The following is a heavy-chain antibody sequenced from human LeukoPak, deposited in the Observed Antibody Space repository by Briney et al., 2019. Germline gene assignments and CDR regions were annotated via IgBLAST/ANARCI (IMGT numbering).Heavy chain of an antibody. D-gene: IGHD6-13*01. V-gene: IGHV1-46*01. CDR2: INPSGGST. CDR1: GYTFTDYY. Sequence: GESLKISCKTSGYTFTDYYIHWVRQAPGQGLEWMGIINPSGGSTSYAQKFQGRVTMTRDTSTSTVYMELSSLRSEDTAVYYCARSGGTIAAAPNWFDPWGQGTLVTVSS. J-gene: IGHJ5*02. CDR3: ARSGGTIAAAPNWFDP.